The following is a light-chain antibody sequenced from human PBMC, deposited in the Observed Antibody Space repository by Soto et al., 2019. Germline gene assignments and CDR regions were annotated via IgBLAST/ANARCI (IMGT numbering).Light chain of an antibody. CDR2: GNS. Sequence: QSVLTQPTSVSGAPGQRVTISCTGSSSNIGAGYDVHWYQQLPGTAPKLLIYGNSNRPSGVPDRLSGSKSGTSASLAITGLQHEDEADYYCQSYDSSLSGSVVFGGGTKLTVL. J-gene: IGLJ2*01. CDR1: SSNIGAGYD. V-gene: IGLV1-40*01. CDR3: QSYDSSLSGSVV.